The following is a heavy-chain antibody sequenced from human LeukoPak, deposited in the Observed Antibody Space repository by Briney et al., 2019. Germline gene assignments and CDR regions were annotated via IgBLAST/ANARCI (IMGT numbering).Heavy chain of an antibody. D-gene: IGHD3-10*01. Sequence: PSGTLSLTCAVSGGSISSSNWWSWIRQPPGKGLEWIGYIYYTGSTYYNPSLESRVTISVDTSKNQFSLKLTSVTAADTAVYYCARARKQLYGSGRYYWGQGTLVTVSS. CDR3: ARARKQLYGSGRYY. CDR2: IYYTGST. CDR1: GGSISSSNW. V-gene: IGHV4-30-4*01. J-gene: IGHJ4*02.